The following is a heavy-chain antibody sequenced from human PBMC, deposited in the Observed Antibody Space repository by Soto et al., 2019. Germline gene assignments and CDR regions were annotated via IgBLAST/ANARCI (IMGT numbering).Heavy chain of an antibody. Sequence: QVQLQESGPGLVKPSGTLSLTCAVSGGSISSSDWWRWVRQPPGKGLEWSGEIYHSGSTNYNPPLRSRVTISVDKSKNHFSLKLSSVTAADAAVYYGALLWAGAPSSADYWGQGTLVTVSS. CDR2: IYHSGST. J-gene: IGHJ4*02. D-gene: IGHD1-26*01. V-gene: IGHV4-4*02. CDR1: GGSISSSDW. CDR3: ALLWAGAPSSADY.